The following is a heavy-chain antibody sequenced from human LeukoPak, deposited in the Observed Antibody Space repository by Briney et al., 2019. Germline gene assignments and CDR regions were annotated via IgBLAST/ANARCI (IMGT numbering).Heavy chain of an antibody. Sequence: ASVKVSCKASGYTFTSYDINWVRQATGQGLEWMGWMNPNSGNTGYAQKFQGRVTMTRNTSISTAYMELSSLRSEDTAVYYCARGRYHRRHNHAGDAFDIWGQGTMVTVSS. CDR1: GYTFTSYD. V-gene: IGHV1-8*01. J-gene: IGHJ3*02. CDR3: ARGRYHRRHNHAGDAFDI. CDR2: MNPNSGNT. D-gene: IGHD1-14*01.